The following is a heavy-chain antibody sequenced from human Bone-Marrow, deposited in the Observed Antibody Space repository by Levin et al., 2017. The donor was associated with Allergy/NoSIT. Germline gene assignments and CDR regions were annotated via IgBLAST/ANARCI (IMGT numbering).Heavy chain of an antibody. D-gene: IGHD1-1*01. CDR2: IYSGGST. Sequence: PGGSLRLSCAASGFTVGSNFMGWVRQAPGKGLECLSVIYSGGSTYYADSVKGRFTLSRDNSKNTVYLQMNSLRAEDTAVYYCARVGDDHYFDHWGQGTLVTVSS. CDR3: ARVGDDHYFDH. CDR1: GFTVGSNF. V-gene: IGHV3-53*01. J-gene: IGHJ4*02.